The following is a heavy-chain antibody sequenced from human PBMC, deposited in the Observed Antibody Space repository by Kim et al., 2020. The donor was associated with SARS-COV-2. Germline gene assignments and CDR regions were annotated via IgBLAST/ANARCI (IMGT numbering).Heavy chain of an antibody. CDR3: ARGLVDIVATTAIDY. J-gene: IGHJ4*02. CDR2: IIPIFGTA. D-gene: IGHD5-12*01. Sequence: SVKVSCKASGGTFSSYAISWVRQAPGQGLEWMGGIIPIFGTANYAQKFQGRVTITADESTSTAYMELSSLRSEDTAVYYCARGLVDIVATTAIDYWGQGTLVTVSS. CDR1: GGTFSSYA. V-gene: IGHV1-69*13.